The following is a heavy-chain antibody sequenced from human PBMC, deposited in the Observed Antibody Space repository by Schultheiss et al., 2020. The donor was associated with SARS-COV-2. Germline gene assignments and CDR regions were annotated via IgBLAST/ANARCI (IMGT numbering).Heavy chain of an antibody. J-gene: IGHJ5*02. V-gene: IGHV4-34*01. D-gene: IGHD1-7*01. CDR2: IYYSGST. CDR3: ARHRGTGTNWFDP. Sequence: SETLSLTCAVYGGSFSGYYWSWIRQPPGKGLEWIGYIYYSGSTYYNPSLKSRVTISVDTSKNQFSLKLSSVTAADTAVYYCARHRGTGTNWFDPWGQGTLVTVSS. CDR1: GGSFSGYY.